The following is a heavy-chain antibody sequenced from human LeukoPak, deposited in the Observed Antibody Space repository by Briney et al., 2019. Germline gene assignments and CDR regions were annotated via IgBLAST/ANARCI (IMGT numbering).Heavy chain of an antibody. J-gene: IGHJ4*02. CDR1: GFTFSSYG. V-gene: IGHV3-30*03. D-gene: IGHD6-19*01. Sequence: GGSLRLSCAASGFTFSSYGMHWVRQAPGKWLEWVAVISYDGSNKYYADSVKGRFTISRDNSKNTLYLQMNSLRAEDTAVYYCASSRGGYSSGWYDFDYWGQGTLVTVSS. CDR2: ISYDGSNK. CDR3: ASSRGGYSSGWYDFDY.